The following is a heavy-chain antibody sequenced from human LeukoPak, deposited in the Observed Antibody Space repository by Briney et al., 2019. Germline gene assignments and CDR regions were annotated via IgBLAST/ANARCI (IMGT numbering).Heavy chain of an antibody. V-gene: IGHV1-69*04. Sequence: ASVKVSRKASGGTFSSYAISWVRQAPGQGLEWMGRIIPILGIANYAQKFQGRVTITADKSTSTAYMELSSLRSEDTAVYYCARGGRNGYYYDSSGAYWGQGTLVTVSS. J-gene: IGHJ4*02. CDR1: GGTFSSYA. CDR3: ARGGRNGYYYDSSGAY. D-gene: IGHD3-22*01. CDR2: IIPILGIA.